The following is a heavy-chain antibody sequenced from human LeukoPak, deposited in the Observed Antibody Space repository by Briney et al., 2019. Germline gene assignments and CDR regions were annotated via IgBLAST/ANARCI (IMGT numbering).Heavy chain of an antibody. CDR3: ARIFTDSGSYYSEY. D-gene: IGHD3-22*01. V-gene: IGHV4-59*01. CDR1: GGSISRSY. J-gene: IGHJ4*02. CDR2: IYYSGST. Sequence: SETLSLTCTVSGGSISRSYWSWIRQPPGKGLEWIGYIYYSGSTNYNPSLKSRVTISVDTSKNQFSLKLTSASAADTAVYYCARIFTDSGSYYSEYWGQGTLVTVSS.